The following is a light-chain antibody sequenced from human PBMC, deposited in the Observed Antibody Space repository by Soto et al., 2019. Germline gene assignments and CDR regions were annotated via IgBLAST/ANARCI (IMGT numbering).Light chain of an antibody. CDR3: AAWDDSLNGPV. V-gene: IGLV1-40*01. CDR1: SSNIGAGYD. J-gene: IGLJ2*01. CDR2: ANI. Sequence: QSVLTQPPSVSGAPGQRVTISCTGSSSNIGAGYDVHWYQQLPGTAPKLLIYANINRPAGVPDRFSGSKSGTSASLAITGLQSKDEADYYCAAWDDSLNGPVFGGGTKVTV.